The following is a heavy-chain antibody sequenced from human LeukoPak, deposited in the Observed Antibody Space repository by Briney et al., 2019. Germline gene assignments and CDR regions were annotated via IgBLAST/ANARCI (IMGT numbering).Heavy chain of an antibody. CDR1: GDSINSYY. CDR2: IYYTGNT. V-gene: IGHV4-59*07. D-gene: IGHD3-16*02. J-gene: IGHJ5*02. Sequence: SDTLSLTCTVSGDSINSYYWSWIRQPPGRGLEWIGYIYYTGNTNYNPSLKCRVTISIDTSKNQFSLKLSSVTAADTAMYYCARLYNHNWFDPWGQGTLVTVSS. CDR3: ARLYNHNWFDP.